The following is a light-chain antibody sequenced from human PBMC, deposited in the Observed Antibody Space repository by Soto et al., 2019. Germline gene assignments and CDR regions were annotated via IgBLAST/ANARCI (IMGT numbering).Light chain of an antibody. V-gene: IGKV1-39*01. CDR1: QSISTY. CDR3: QQSYSTPPGT. CDR2: ATS. J-gene: IGKJ1*01. Sequence: DIQMTQSPSSLSASVGDRVTITCQASQSISTYLIWYQQKPGKAPKLLIYATSSLQSGVPSRFSGSGSGTDFTLTISSLQPEDFATYYCQQSYSTPPGTFGQGTKVDIK.